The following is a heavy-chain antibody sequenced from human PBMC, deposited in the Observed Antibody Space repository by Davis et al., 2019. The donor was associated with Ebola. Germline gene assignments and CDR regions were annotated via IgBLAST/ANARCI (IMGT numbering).Heavy chain of an antibody. D-gene: IGHD6-13*01. J-gene: IGHJ5*02. CDR3: ARVSSSWGAWFDP. Sequence: FTFSRDNAKNSLYLQMNSLRDEDTAVYYCARVSSSWGAWFDPWGQGTLVTVSS. V-gene: IGHV3-48*02.